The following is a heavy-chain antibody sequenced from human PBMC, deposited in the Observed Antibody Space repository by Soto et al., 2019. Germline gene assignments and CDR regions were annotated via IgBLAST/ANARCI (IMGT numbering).Heavy chain of an antibody. CDR1: GFTFSSYS. J-gene: IGHJ3*02. Sequence: GGSLRLSCAASGFTFSSYSMNWVRQAPGKGLEWVSYISSSSSTIYYADSVMGRLTITRDNAKNSLYLHMNRLRYEDPAVSSLSSFAKHVWVADAFDIWGQGTMVTVSS. D-gene: IGHD2-15*01. V-gene: IGHV3-48*02. CDR3: SSFAKHVWVADAFDI. CDR2: ISSSSSTI.